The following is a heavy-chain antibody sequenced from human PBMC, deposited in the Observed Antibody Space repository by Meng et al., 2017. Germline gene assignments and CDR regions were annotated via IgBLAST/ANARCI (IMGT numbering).Heavy chain of an antibody. CDR1: GYILTELS. CDR3: ATDGGLVDTATWFFYAFDI. Sequence: ASVKVFCKVSGYILTELSMHWVRQAPGKGLEWMGGFDPEDGETIYAQKFQGRVTMTEDTSTDTAYMELSSLRSEDTAAYYCATDGGLVDTATWFFYAFDIWGQGTMVTVSS. CDR2: FDPEDGET. V-gene: IGHV1-24*01. J-gene: IGHJ3*02. D-gene: IGHD5-18*01.